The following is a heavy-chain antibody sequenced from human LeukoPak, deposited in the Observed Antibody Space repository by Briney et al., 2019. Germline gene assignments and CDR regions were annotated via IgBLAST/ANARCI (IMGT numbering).Heavy chain of an antibody. J-gene: IGHJ5*02. V-gene: IGHV4-4*02. CDR3: ARGAYTSGWHWFDP. CDR2: IYHTGST. D-gene: IGHD6-19*01. Sequence: SETLSLTCTVSGGSISSSNWWSWARQPPGKGLEWIGEIYHTGSTNYNPSLKSRVTVSVDKSKNQFSLKLSSVTAADTAVYYCARGAYTSGWHWFDPWGQGTLVTVSS. CDR1: GGSISSSNW.